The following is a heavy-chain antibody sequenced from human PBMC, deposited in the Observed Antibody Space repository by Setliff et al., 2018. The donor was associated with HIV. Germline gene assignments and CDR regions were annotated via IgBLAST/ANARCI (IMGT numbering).Heavy chain of an antibody. D-gene: IGHD3-10*01. Sequence: PSETLSLTCTVSGGYISGSSHYWGWIRQPPGKGLEWIGSISYSENIYYNPSLKSRVTISVDTSKNQFSLKLSSVTAADTAVYYCAREGARHYGSGRYHSWFDPWGQGTQVTVSS. V-gene: IGHV4-39*07. J-gene: IGHJ5*02. CDR1: GGYISGSSHY. CDR3: AREGARHYGSGRYHSWFDP. CDR2: ISYSENI.